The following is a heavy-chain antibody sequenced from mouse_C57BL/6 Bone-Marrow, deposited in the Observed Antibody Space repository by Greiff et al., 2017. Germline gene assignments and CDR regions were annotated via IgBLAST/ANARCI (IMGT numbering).Heavy chain of an antibody. J-gene: IGHJ3*01. CDR1: GYTFTSYW. V-gene: IGHV1-7*01. Sequence: QVHVKQSGAELAKPGASVKLSCKASGYTFTSYWMHWVKQRPGQGLEWIGYINPSSGYTKYNQKFKDKATLTADKSSSTAYMQLSSLTYEDSAVXYCARSVIYDGYYGFAYWGQGTLVTVSA. CDR2: INPSSGYT. D-gene: IGHD2-3*01. CDR3: ARSVIYDGYYGFAY.